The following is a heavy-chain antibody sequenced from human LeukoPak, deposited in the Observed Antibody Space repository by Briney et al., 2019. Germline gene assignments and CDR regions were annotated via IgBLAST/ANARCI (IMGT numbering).Heavy chain of an antibody. CDR2: ISAYNGNT. CDR1: DYTFTSYG. CDR3: ARDSGVLLWFGELFPSGY. D-gene: IGHD3-10*01. J-gene: IGHJ4*02. Sequence: ASVKVSCKASDYTFTSYGISWVRQAPGQGLEWMGWISAYNGNTNYAQKLQGRVTMTTDTSTSTAYMELRSLRSDDTAVYYCARDSGVLLWFGELFPSGYWGQGTLVTVSS. V-gene: IGHV1-18*04.